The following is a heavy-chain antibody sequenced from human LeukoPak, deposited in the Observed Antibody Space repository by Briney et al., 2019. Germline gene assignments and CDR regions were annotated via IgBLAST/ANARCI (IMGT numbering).Heavy chain of an antibody. CDR2: ISFSGST. Sequence: SETLSLTCSVSGVSIISTTYYWGWIRQPPGKGLEWIGSISFSGSTYYSPPLRGRVTISIDTSENHFSLKVTSVTAADTAIYYCVRDDMYSGNRQLDFWGQGTLVTVSS. J-gene: IGHJ4*02. V-gene: IGHV4-39*07. CDR1: GVSIISTTYY. D-gene: IGHD1-26*01. CDR3: VRDDMYSGNRQLDF.